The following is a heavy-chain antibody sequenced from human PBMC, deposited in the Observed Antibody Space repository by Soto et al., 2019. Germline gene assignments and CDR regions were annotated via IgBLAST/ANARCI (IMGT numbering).Heavy chain of an antibody. J-gene: IGHJ6*02. Sequence: QVQLVQSGAEVKKPGSSVKVSCKASGGTFRTSAISWVRQAPGQGLEWVGGIMPVFRRPKYAQNFQGRVTITADESTSTADMELSSLRSDDTAVYYCARDKDRPQLGGNYYYILDVWGQGTAVTVSS. V-gene: IGHV1-69*12. D-gene: IGHD3-3*02. CDR3: ARDKDRPQLGGNYYYILDV. CDR2: IMPVFRRP. CDR1: GGTFRTSA.